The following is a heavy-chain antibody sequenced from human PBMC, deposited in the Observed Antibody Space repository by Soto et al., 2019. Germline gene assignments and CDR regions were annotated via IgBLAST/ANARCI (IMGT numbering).Heavy chain of an antibody. CDR1: GFTFSSYG. CDR2: ISYDASNK. CDR3: AKVDSINYGDSRGVHY. V-gene: IGHV3-30*18. Sequence: QVQLVESGGGVVQTGRSLRLSCAASGFTFSSYGMHWVRQAPGKGLEWVAVISYDASNKYYADSVKGRFTISRDNSKNPRYLKMNRLRAEDRAVYYCAKVDSINYGDSRGVHYWGQGTLFTVSS. D-gene: IGHD4-17*01. J-gene: IGHJ4*02.